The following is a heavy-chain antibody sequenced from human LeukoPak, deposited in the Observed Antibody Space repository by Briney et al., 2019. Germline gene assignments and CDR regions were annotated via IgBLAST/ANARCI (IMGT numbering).Heavy chain of an antibody. CDR2: IYYSGST. CDR3: ARDGPLAGMDV. CDR1: GGPISGGVYY. V-gene: IGHV4-30-4*01. Sequence: SETLSLTCTVSGGPISGGVYYWSWIRQPPGKGLEWIGYIYYSGSTYYNPSLMSRVTISVDTSKNQFSLKLSSVTAADTAVYYCARDGPLAGMDVWGQGTTVTVSS. J-gene: IGHJ6*02.